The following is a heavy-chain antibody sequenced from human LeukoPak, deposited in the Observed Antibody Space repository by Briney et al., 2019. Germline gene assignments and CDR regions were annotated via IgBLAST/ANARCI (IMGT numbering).Heavy chain of an antibody. CDR1: GYTLTELS. CDR3: ARAKYSITMVRSNWFDP. Sequence: ASVKVSCKVSGYTLTELSMHWVRQAPGKGLEWMGGFDPEDGETIYAQKFQGRVTMTEDTSTDTAYMELSSLRSEDTAVYYCARAKYSITMVRSNWFDPWGQGTLVTVSS. J-gene: IGHJ5*02. V-gene: IGHV1-24*01. CDR2: FDPEDGET. D-gene: IGHD3-10*01.